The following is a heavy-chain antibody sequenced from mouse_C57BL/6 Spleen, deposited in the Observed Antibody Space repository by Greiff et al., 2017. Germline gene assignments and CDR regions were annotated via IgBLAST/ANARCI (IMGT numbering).Heavy chain of an antibody. CDR3: ARDYYYGTSPYYAMDY. Sequence: VQLQQSGPGLVKPSQSLSLTCSVTGYSITSGYYWNWIRQFPGNKLEWMGYISYDGSNNYNPSLKNRISITRDTSKNQFFLKLNSVTTEDTATYYCARDYYYGTSPYYAMDYWGQGTSVTVSS. D-gene: IGHD1-1*01. V-gene: IGHV3-6*01. CDR1: GYSITSGYY. J-gene: IGHJ4*01. CDR2: ISYDGSN.